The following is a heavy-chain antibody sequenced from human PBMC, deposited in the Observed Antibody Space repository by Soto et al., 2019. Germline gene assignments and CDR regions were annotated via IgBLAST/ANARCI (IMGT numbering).Heavy chain of an antibody. CDR3: AREEAAPYYYYGTDV. Sequence: PSETLSLTCTVSGGSISSGNYYWSWIRQPPGKGLEWIGFMSYSGSTSYNASLKSRVTISVDTSKNQFSLKLSSVTAADTAVYYCAREEAAPYYYYGTDVWGQGTTVTVSS. CDR2: MSYSGST. D-gene: IGHD6-6*01. J-gene: IGHJ6*02. CDR1: GGSISSGNYY. V-gene: IGHV4-30-4*01.